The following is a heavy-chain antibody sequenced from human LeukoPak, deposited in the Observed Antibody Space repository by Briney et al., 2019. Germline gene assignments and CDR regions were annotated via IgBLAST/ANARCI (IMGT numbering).Heavy chain of an antibody. Sequence: ASVKVSCKASGYTFTGYYMHWVRQAPGQGLEWMGWINPNSGGTNYAQKFQGRVTMTRDTSISTAYMELSRLRSDDTAVYYCARNSGYDSDLDYWDQGTLVTVSS. J-gene: IGHJ4*02. CDR1: GYTFTGYY. CDR3: ARNSGYDSDLDY. D-gene: IGHD5-12*01. V-gene: IGHV1-2*02. CDR2: INPNSGGT.